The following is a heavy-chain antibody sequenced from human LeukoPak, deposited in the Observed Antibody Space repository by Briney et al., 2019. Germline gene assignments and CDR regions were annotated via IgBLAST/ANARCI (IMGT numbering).Heavy chain of an antibody. CDR2: ISYNGRT. J-gene: IGHJ4*02. D-gene: IGHD2-2*02. CDR3: ARVVVPAAILDY. Sequence: SETLSLTCTVSGGSLSSYFWSWIRQPPGKGLEWIGYISYNGRTNYNPSLKSRVTISVDTSKNQFSLKLSSVTAADTAAYYCARVVVPAAILDYWGQGTLVTVSS. CDR1: GGSLSSYF. V-gene: IGHV4-59*01.